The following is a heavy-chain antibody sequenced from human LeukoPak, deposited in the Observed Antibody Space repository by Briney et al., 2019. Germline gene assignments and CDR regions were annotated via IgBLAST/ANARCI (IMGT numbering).Heavy chain of an antibody. CDR1: GGPISGYY. CDR3: ARVGGYALEWFDP. V-gene: IGHV4-59*01. CDR2: IYYNGST. Sequence: PSETLSLTCTISGGPISGYYWSWIRQPPGKGLEWLGYIYYNGSTNYNPPLKSRVTISVDTSKKQFSLKLSSVTAADTAVYYCARVGGYALEWFDPWGQGTLVTVSS. D-gene: IGHD5-12*01. J-gene: IGHJ5*02.